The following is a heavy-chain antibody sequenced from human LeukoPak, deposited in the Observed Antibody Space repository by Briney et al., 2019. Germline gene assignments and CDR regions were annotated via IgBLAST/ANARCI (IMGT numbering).Heavy chain of an antibody. CDR3: ATLLSLGNGFWSGYSYFAS. CDR2: IKSKTDGGTT. CDR1: GFTFSHVW. V-gene: IGHV3-15*01. Sequence: PGGSLRLSCAASGFTFSHVWMSWVRQAPGKGLEWVGRIKSKTDGGTTDYAAPVKGRFTISRDDSKNTLYLQMNSLKTEDTAVYYCATLLSLGNGFWSGYSYFASWGQGTLVTVSS. D-gene: IGHD3-3*01. J-gene: IGHJ4*02.